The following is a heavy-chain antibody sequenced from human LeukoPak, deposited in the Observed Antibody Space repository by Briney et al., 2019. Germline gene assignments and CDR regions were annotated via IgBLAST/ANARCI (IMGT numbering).Heavy chain of an antibody. Sequence: SETLSLTCAVSGVSFTGFYWSWIRLPPGKGPEWVGEISHSGRTSYNPSLNSRVTISLDMSANQFSLRLTFVTAADTAVYYCTKTSPGVPLDFWGQGALVTVSS. CDR1: GVSFTGFY. V-gene: IGHV4-34*01. D-gene: IGHD7-27*01. CDR2: ISHSGRT. CDR3: TKTSPGVPLDF. J-gene: IGHJ4*02.